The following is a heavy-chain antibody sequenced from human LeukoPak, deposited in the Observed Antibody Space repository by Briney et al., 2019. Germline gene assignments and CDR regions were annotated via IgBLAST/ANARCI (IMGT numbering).Heavy chain of an antibody. CDR3: ARTLYFYDSSGYYNTGDDSFDI. Sequence: ESAPTLLNPTPTLTLTCTFSGFSLSTSGMRVSCIRQRSGKALEWLALINWDDDKFYSTSLKTRLTISKDTAKNQVVVTMTNMDPVDTATYYCARTLYFYDSSGYYNTGDDSFDIWGQGTMVTVSS. J-gene: IGHJ3*02. D-gene: IGHD3-22*01. CDR2: INWDDDK. CDR1: GFSLSTSGMR. V-gene: IGHV2-70*04.